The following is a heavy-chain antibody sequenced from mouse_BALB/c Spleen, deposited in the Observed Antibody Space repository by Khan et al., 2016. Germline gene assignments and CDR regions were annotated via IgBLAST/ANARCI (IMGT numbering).Heavy chain of an antibody. CDR2: ISYSGNT. V-gene: IGHV3-2*02. CDR3: ESVYGWDFDY. CDR1: GYSITSDYA. Sequence: EVQLVESGPGLVKPSQSLSLTCTVTGYSITSDYAWNWMRQFPENKLEWMCLISYSGNTTYNPSLKSRFSITRDTSTHQFYLQLNSVTTEDTATYDCESVYGWDFDYWGQGTSLTVSS. D-gene: IGHD1-1*01. J-gene: IGHJ2*02.